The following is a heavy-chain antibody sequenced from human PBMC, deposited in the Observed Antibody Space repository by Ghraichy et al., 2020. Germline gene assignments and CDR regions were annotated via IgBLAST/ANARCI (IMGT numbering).Heavy chain of an antibody. CDR1: GGSFSGYY. CDR3: ARGDYYGPLGY. Sequence: SATLSLTCAVYGGSFSGYYWSWIRQPPGKGLEWIGEINHSGSTNYNPSLKSRVTISVDTSKNQFSLKLSSVTAADTAVYYCARGDYYGPLGYWGQGTLVTVSS. D-gene: IGHD3-10*01. J-gene: IGHJ4*02. CDR2: INHSGST. V-gene: IGHV4-34*01.